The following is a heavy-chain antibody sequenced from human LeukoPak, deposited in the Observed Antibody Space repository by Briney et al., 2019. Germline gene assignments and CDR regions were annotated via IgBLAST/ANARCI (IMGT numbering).Heavy chain of an antibody. V-gene: IGHV3-48*04. Sequence: PGGSLRLSCVVSGFPFSNNPMNWVRQAPGKGLEWVSYISTAITTTYYAESVKGRFTISRDNANNLLYLQMNSLRGEDTAVYYCTRDRSRAEDDWGQGTLVTVSS. D-gene: IGHD1-14*01. CDR2: ISTAITTT. CDR1: GFPFSNNP. CDR3: TRDRSRAEDD. J-gene: IGHJ4*02.